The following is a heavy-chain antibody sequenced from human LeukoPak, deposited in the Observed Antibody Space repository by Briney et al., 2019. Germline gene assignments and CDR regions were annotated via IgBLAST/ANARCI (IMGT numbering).Heavy chain of an antibody. CDR2: IYYSGST. D-gene: IGHD3-9*01. CDR3: ARDSDILTGYYFDY. CDR1: GGSISSSSYY. J-gene: IGHJ4*02. Sequence: PSETLSLTCTVSGGSISSSSYYWGWIRQPPGKGLEWIGSIYYSGSTYYNPSLKSRVTISVDTSKNQFSLKLSSVTAADTAVYYCARDSDILTGYYFDYWGQGTLVTVSS. V-gene: IGHV4-39*07.